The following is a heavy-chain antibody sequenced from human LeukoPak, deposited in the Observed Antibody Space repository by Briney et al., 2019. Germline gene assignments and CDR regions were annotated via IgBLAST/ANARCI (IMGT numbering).Heavy chain of an antibody. V-gene: IGHV1-18*01. CDR2: ISAHNGDT. Sequence: ASVKVSCKASGYTFTSYGITWVRQAPGQGLEWMGWISAHNGDTRYAQTFQGRVIMTTETSTSTAYMELRSLRSDDTAVFYCAREVWNSRDTSGPLDPWGQGILVIVSA. CDR1: GYTFTSYG. CDR3: AREVWNSRDTSGPLDP. J-gene: IGHJ5*02. D-gene: IGHD6-19*01.